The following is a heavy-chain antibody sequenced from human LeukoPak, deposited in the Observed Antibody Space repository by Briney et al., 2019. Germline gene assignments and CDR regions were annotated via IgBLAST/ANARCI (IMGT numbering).Heavy chain of an antibody. J-gene: IGHJ6*03. CDR3: ARGGSPARRVYYYMDV. V-gene: IGHV4-59*01. CDR2: IYNRGST. D-gene: IGHD2-8*01. Sequence: SETLSLTCTVSGGSISSYYWSWIRQPPGKGLEWIGYIYNRGSTNYNPSLKSRVTISVDTSKKQFYLKLSSVTAADTAMYYCARGGSPARRVYYYMDVWGKGTTVTVSS. CDR1: GGSISSYY.